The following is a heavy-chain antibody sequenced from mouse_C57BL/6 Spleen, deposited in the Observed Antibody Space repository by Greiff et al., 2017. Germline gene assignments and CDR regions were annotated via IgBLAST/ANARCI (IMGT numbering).Heavy chain of an antibody. CDR2: IHPNSGST. Sequence: QVQLKQPGAELVKPGASVKLSCKASGYTFTSYWMHWVKQRPGQGLEWIGMIHPNSGSTNYNEKFKSKATLTVDKSSSTAYMQLSSLTSEDSAVYYCARDYSNPWYFDVWGTGTTVTVAS. CDR1: GYTFTSYW. CDR3: ARDYSNPWYFDV. V-gene: IGHV1-64*01. J-gene: IGHJ1*03. D-gene: IGHD2-5*01.